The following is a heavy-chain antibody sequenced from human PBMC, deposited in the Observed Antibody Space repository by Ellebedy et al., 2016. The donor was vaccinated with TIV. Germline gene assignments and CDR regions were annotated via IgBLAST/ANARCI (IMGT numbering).Heavy chain of an antibody. CDR2: ISAYNGNT. V-gene: IGHV1-18*01. J-gene: IGHJ4*02. D-gene: IGHD4-23*01. CDR3: ARGIAVVTPSFDY. CDR1: GYSFTSFG. Sequence: ASVKVSCKASGYSFTSFGISWVRQAPGQGLEWMGWISAYNGNTNYAQKLQGRVTMATDISTNTAYMELRSLRSDDTAVYYCARGIAVVTPSFDYWGQGTLVIVSS.